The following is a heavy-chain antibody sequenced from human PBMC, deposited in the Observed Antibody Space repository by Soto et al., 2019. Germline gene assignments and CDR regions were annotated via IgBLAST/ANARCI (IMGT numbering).Heavy chain of an antibody. V-gene: IGHV3-74*01. D-gene: IGHD3-22*01. CDR1: GFTFSSYW. CDR2: INSDGSST. J-gene: IGHJ4*02. CDR3: ARDLRGNYYDSSGYFDY. Sequence: GESLKISCAASGFTFSSYWMHWVRQAPGKGLVWVSRINSDGSSTSYADSVKGRFTISRDNAKNTLYLQMNSLRAEDTAVYYCARDLRGNYYDSSGYFDYWGQGTLVTVSS.